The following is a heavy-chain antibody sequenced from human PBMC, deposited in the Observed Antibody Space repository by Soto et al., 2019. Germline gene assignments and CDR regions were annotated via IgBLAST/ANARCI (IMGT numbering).Heavy chain of an antibody. J-gene: IGHJ4*02. D-gene: IGHD3-3*01. CDR2: INLDGREK. V-gene: IGHV3-7*01. CDR3: AGVRFLQWGPFDS. CDR1: GFSFIGFW. Sequence: PGGSLRLSCVASGFSFIGFWMTWVRQAPGKGLEWVGNINLDGREKYYVDSVTGRFTISRDNAKNSLYLQMNSLRAEDTAVYYCAGVRFLQWGPFDSWGQGALVTVSS.